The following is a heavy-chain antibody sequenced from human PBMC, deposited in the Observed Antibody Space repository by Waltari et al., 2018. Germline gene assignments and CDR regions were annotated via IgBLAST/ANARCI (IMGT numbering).Heavy chain of an antibody. J-gene: IGHJ4*02. D-gene: IGHD3-10*01. CDR3: ARETGAITGLRGDVDS. Sequence: EVQLVESGGDLVQPGRSLRLSCKASGFTFRDLSMSWFRQAPGKGLEWVGVIRRAVSGATTEYAASVKGRFTLSRDDSKSILYLHMNSLNSDDTAVYYCARETGAITGLRGDVDSWGQGTLVTVSS. CDR1: GFTFRDLS. V-gene: IGHV3-49*03. CDR2: IRRAVSGATT.